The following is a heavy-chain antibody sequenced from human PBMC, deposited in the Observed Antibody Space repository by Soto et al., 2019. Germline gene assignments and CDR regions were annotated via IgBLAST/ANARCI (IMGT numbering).Heavy chain of an antibody. D-gene: IGHD1-26*01. J-gene: IGHJ4*02. CDR1: GFTFSDYG. CDR2: ISYEGSQK. Sequence: QVQLGESGGGGVQPGKSLRLSCEASGFTFSDYGIHWVLHAPGTGLDGVAVISYEGSQKYYADSVKGRFTISRDNSKNSLYLQMNSLRDEDTAVYYCAKDSVEFTTSPTFDHWGQGALGTVSS. CDR3: AKDSVEFTTSPTFDH. V-gene: IGHV3-30*18.